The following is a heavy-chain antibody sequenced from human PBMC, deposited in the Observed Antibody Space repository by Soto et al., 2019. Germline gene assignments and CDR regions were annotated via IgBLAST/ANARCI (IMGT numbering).Heavy chain of an antibody. J-gene: IGHJ4*02. D-gene: IGHD3-3*01. CDR1: GGSFSGYY. CDR2: INHSGST. V-gene: IGHV4-34*01. Sequence: QVQLQQWGAGLLKPSETLSLTCAVYGGSFSGYYWSWIRQPPRKGLEWIGEINHSGSTNYNPSLKSRVTISVDTSKNQFSLKLSSVTAADTAVYYCARVTGFGTSDYWGQGTLVTVSS. CDR3: ARVTGFGTSDY.